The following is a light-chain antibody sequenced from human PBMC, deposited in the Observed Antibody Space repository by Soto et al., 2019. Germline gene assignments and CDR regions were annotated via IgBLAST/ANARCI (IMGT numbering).Light chain of an antibody. CDR3: QQSLSVPCT. CDR1: QSISSY. J-gene: IGKJ2*02. V-gene: IGKV1-39*01. CDR2: TAS. Sequence: DIQMTQSPSSLSASVGDTVTITCRANQSISSYLNWYQQKPGRAPKLLIHTASSLQRGVPSRFSGSGSGTDFTLPIIDLQPEDFSSYYCQQSLSVPCTFGQGT.